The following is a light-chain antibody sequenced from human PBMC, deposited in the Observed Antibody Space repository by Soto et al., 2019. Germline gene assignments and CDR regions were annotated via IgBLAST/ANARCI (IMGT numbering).Light chain of an antibody. CDR2: EVN. V-gene: IGLV2-14*02. CDR1: TSDVGGYDV. J-gene: IGLJ1*01. CDR3: VSYTTSASYV. Sequence: QSALTQPASVSGSPGQSITISCSGTTSDVGGYDVVSWYQQHPGKAPKLMIFEVNQRPSGVSDRFSGSKSGNTASLTISGLQAEDEADYYCVSYTTSASYVFGTGTKVTVL.